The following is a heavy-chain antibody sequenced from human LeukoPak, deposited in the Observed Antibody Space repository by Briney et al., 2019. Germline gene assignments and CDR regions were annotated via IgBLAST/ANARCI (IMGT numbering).Heavy chain of an antibody. CDR1: GGSISSSSYY. CDR2: IYYSGST. CDR3: ARRPFWSGYSGYFDY. Sequence: SETLSLTCTVSGGSISSSSYYWGWIRQPPGKGLEWIGSIYYSGSTYYNPSLKSRVTISVDTSKNQFSLKLSSVTAADTAVYYCARRPFWSGYSGYFDYWGQGTLVTVSS. J-gene: IGHJ4*02. D-gene: IGHD3-3*01. V-gene: IGHV4-39*01.